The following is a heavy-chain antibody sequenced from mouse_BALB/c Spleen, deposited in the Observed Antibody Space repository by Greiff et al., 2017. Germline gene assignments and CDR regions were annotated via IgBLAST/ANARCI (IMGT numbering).Heavy chain of an antibody. CDR3: TRWDYDGFAY. CDR1: GFTFSNYW. D-gene: IGHD2-4*01. V-gene: IGHV6-6*02. J-gene: IGHJ3*01. CDR2: IRLKSNNYAT. Sequence: EVQLQESGGGLVQPGGSMKLSCVASGFTFSNYWMNWVRQSPEKGLEWVAEIRLKSNNYATHYAESVKGRFTISRDDSKSSVYLQMNNLRAEDTGIYYCTRWDYDGFAYWGQGTLVTVSA.